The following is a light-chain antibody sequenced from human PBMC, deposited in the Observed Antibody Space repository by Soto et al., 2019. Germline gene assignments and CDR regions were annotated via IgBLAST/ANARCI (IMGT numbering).Light chain of an antibody. Sequence: AVGDRVTIICRASQDISNYLAWYQQKPGKVPKLLIYAASTLQSGVPSRFSGSGSGTDFTLTISSLQPEDVATYYCQKYNSAPWAFGGGTKVEIK. CDR3: QKYNSAPWA. V-gene: IGKV1-27*01. CDR1: QDISNY. CDR2: AAS. J-gene: IGKJ4*01.